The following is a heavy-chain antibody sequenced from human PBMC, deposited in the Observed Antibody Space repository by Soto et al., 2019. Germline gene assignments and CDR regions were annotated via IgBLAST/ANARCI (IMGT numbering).Heavy chain of an antibody. D-gene: IGHD3-9*01. CDR1: GFTFSSYS. CDR2: ISSSSSTI. J-gene: IGHJ6*02. Sequence: PGGSLRLSCAASGFTFSSYSMNWVRQAPGKGLEWVSYISSSSSTIYYADSVKGRFTISRDNAKNSLYLQMNSLRDEDTAVYYCARDLLQYYDILTGYYSPHYYYGMDVWGQGTTVTVSS. V-gene: IGHV3-48*02. CDR3: ARDLLQYYDILTGYYSPHYYYGMDV.